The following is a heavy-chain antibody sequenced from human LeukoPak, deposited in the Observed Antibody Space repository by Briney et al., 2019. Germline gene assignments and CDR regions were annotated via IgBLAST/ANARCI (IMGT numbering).Heavy chain of an antibody. V-gene: IGHV1-46*01. J-gene: IGHJ6*02. D-gene: IGHD1-26*01. Sequence: GASVKVSCKASGYTFTSDYLHWMRQAPGQGLEWMGIVNPSGGTTNYAQKFQGRVTLTRDTSTSTVYMVLSSLRSEDTAVYYCARDRGGVGATFLGYGMDVWGQGTTVTVSS. CDR2: VNPSGGTT. CDR1: GYTFTSDY. CDR3: ARDRGGVGATFLGYGMDV.